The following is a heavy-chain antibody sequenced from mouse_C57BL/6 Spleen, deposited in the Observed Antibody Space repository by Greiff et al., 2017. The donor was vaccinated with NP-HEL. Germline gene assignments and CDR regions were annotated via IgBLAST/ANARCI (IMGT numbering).Heavy chain of an antibody. Sequence: QVQLQQSGAELVRPGTSVKMSCKASGYTFTNYWIGWAKQRPGHGLEWIGDIYPGGGYTNYNEKFKGKATLTADKSSSTAYMQFSSLTSEDSAIYYCARSNRGSSYPYAMDYWGQGTSVTVSS. D-gene: IGHD1-1*01. J-gene: IGHJ4*01. CDR2: IYPGGGYT. CDR1: GYTFTNYW. CDR3: ARSNRGSSYPYAMDY. V-gene: IGHV1-63*01.